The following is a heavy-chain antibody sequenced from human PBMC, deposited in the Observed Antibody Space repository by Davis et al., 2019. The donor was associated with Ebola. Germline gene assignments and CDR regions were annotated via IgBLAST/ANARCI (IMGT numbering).Heavy chain of an antibody. D-gene: IGHD2-15*01. Sequence: SETLSLTCAVSGGSVSNYYWSWSRQPPGKGLEWIGYIYYRGSTNYNPSLKSRVTILVDTSKNQFSLKLTSVTAADTAVYYCARVYCSGGTCYSAYYYGMDVWGQGTTVTVSS. CDR3: ARVYCSGGTCYSAYYYGMDV. V-gene: IGHV4-59*08. J-gene: IGHJ6*02. CDR1: GGSVSNYY. CDR2: IYYRGST.